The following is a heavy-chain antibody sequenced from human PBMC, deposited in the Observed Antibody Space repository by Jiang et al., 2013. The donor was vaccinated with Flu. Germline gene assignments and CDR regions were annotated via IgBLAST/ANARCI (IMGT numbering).Heavy chain of an antibody. D-gene: IGHD6-13*01. CDR2: IKQDGTTK. V-gene: IGHV3-7*01. Sequence: LVXPGGSRRDSPVQPLDSPLVDIGWSGSGQAPGKGLEWLGNIKQDGTTKNYVDSVKGRFTISRDNAKNSLYLQMNSLRGEDTAVYYCARNMGHQQFDYWGQGTLVTVSS. CDR3: ARNMGHQQFDY. J-gene: IGHJ4*02. CDR1: DSPLVDIG.